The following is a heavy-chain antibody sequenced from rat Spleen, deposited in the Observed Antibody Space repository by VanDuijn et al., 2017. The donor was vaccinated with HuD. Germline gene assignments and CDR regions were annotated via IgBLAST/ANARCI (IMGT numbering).Heavy chain of an antibody. D-gene: IGHD1-11*01. J-gene: IGHJ4*01. Sequence: EVQLVESDGDLVQPGRSLKLSCVASGFTFSDYYMPWVRQAPTKVLEWVATISYGGSSTYSRYSVKDRFTISRATPQNTLYLQMTSLGSEDTATYYCARHYGGYSEYVMDAWGQGASVTVSS. CDR3: ARHYGGYSEYVMDA. V-gene: IGHV5-29*01. CDR1: GFTFSDYY. CDR2: ISYGGSST.